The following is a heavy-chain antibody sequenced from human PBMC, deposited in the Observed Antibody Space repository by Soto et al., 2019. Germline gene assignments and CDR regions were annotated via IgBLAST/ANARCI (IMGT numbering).Heavy chain of an antibody. D-gene: IGHD4-17*01. CDR3: AREGVTTPDWFDP. Sequence: QVQLQESGPGLVKPSETLSLTCTVSGGSISSYYWSWIRQPPGKGLEWIGYIYYSGSTNYNPSLKSRVTISVDTSKNQFSLKLSSVTAADTAVYYCAREGVTTPDWFDPWGQGTLVTVSS. V-gene: IGHV4-59*01. CDR2: IYYSGST. J-gene: IGHJ5*02. CDR1: GGSISSYY.